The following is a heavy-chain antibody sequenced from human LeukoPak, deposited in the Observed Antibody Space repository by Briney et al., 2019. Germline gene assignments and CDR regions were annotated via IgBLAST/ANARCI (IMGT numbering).Heavy chain of an antibody. CDR3: ARGDYYDSSGYHYIGVDY. Sequence: PGGSLRLSCAASGFTFSSYAIHWVRQAPGKGLEWVAVISYDGSDKYYADSVKGRFTISRDNSKNTLYPQMNSLRAEDTAVYYCARGDYYDSSGYHYIGVDYWGQGTLVTVSS. D-gene: IGHD3-22*01. J-gene: IGHJ4*02. CDR1: GFTFSSYA. CDR2: ISYDGSDK. V-gene: IGHV3-30*04.